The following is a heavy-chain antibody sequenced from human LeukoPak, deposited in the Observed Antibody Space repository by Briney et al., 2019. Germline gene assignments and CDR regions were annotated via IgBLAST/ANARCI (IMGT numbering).Heavy chain of an antibody. Sequence: SETLSLTCTVSGGSISSSSYYWGWIRQPPGKGLEWIGSIYYSGSTYYNPSLKSRVTISVDTSKNQFSLKLSSVTAADTAVYYCATVYSSGWYAGDDAFDIWGQGTMVTVSS. V-gene: IGHV4-39*07. J-gene: IGHJ3*02. CDR1: GGSISSSSYY. D-gene: IGHD6-19*01. CDR3: ATVYSSGWYAGDDAFDI. CDR2: IYYSGST.